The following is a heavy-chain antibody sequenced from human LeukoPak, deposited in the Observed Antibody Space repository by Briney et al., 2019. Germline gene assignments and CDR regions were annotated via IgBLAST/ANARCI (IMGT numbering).Heavy chain of an antibody. CDR3: ARVLRNYVGGYYFDY. V-gene: IGHV1-69*13. CDR2: IIPIFGTA. CDR1: GGTSSSYA. D-gene: IGHD1-7*01. J-gene: IGHJ4*02. Sequence: ASVKVSCKASGGTSSSYAISWVRRAPGQGLEWMGGIIPIFGTANYAQKFQGRVTITADESTSTAYMELSSLRSEDTAVYYCARVLRNYVGGYYFDYWGQGTLVTVSS.